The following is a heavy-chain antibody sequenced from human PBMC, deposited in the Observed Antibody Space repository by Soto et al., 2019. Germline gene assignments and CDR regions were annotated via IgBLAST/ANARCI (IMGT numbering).Heavy chain of an antibody. Sequence: SETLSFTCTVSGGSISSSSYYWGWIRQPPGKGLEWIGSIYYSGSTYYNPSLKSRVTISVDTSKNQFSLKLSSVTAADTAVYYCARIIAAAPFFYYYYGMDVWGQGTTVTVSS. CDR1: GGSISSSSYY. V-gene: IGHV4-39*01. CDR3: ARIIAAAPFFYYYYGMDV. CDR2: IYYSGST. D-gene: IGHD6-13*01. J-gene: IGHJ6*02.